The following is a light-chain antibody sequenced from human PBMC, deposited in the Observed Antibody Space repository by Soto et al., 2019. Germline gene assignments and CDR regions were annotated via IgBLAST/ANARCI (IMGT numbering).Light chain of an antibody. CDR1: SSDVGGYNY. V-gene: IGLV2-14*01. CDR2: EVS. Sequence: QSVLTQPASVSGSPGQSITISCTGTSSDVGGYNYVSWYQQHPGKAPKLMIYEVSNRPSGVSNRFYGSKSGNTASLTISGLKAEDEADYYCSSYTSSSTLVFGNGNKVTVL. CDR3: SSYTSSSTLV. J-gene: IGLJ1*01.